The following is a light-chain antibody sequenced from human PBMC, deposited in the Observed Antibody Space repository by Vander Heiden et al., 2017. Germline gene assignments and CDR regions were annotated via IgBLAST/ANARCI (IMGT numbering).Light chain of an antibody. Sequence: DIVMTQSPLSLRVTPGEPASISCRSSQSLLLSNGFHYLDWYLQKPGQSPQLLIYLGSNRASGVPDRFSGSGSGTDFTLKISRVEAEDVGVYYCMQALQTPKTFGQGTKVEIK. CDR2: LGS. J-gene: IGKJ1*01. V-gene: IGKV2-28*01. CDR3: MQALQTPKT. CDR1: QSLLLSNGFHY.